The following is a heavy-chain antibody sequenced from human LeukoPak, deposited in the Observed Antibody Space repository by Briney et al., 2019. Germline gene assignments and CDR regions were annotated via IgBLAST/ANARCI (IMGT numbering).Heavy chain of an antibody. CDR1: GGSFSGYY. D-gene: IGHD3-3*01. V-gene: IGHV4-34*01. CDR2: INHSGST. Sequence: PSETLSLTCAVYGGSFSGYYWSWIRQPPGKGLEWIGEINHSGSTNYNPSIKSRVTISVDTSKNQFSLKLSSVTAADTAVYYCARSLLEWLLSPYYYYYMDVWGKGTTVTVSS. CDR3: ARSLLEWLLSPYYYYYMDV. J-gene: IGHJ6*03.